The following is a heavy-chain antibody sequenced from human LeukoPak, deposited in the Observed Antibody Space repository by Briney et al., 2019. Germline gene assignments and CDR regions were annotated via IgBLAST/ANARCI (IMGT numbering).Heavy chain of an antibody. V-gene: IGHV4-59*01. CDR2: IHYSGST. J-gene: IGHJ4*02. D-gene: IGHD4/OR15-4a*01. CDR1: GVSISTDY. CDR3: ARDAGATAY. Sequence: SETLSLTCTVSGVSISTDYWTWVRQPPGKRLEWIGYIHYSGSTSYNPSLKSRVTISLDTSKNQFSLKLTSVTSADTAAYYCARDAGATAYWGQGALVTVSS.